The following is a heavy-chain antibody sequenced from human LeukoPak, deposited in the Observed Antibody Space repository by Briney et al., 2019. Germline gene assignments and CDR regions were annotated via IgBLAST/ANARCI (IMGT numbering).Heavy chain of an antibody. CDR2: ISGSGGST. Sequence: GGSLRLSCAASGFTFSSYAMSWVRQAPGKGLEWVSAISGSGGSTYYADSVKGRFTISRDYSKNTLYLQMNSLRAEDTAVYYCAREIAGYDSSGYYWGQGTLVTVSS. D-gene: IGHD3-22*01. CDR1: GFTFSSYA. J-gene: IGHJ4*02. V-gene: IGHV3-23*01. CDR3: AREIAGYDSSGYY.